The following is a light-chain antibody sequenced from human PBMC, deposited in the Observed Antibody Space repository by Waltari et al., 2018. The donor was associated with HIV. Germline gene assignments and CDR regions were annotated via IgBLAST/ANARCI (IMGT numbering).Light chain of an antibody. Sequence: EIEMTQSPATLSVSPGERATLSCRASQSISSNLAWYQQKPGQTPRLLIYGASTRATGIPARFSGSGSGTEFTLTISSLQSEDFAVYYCQQYNKWPLAFGQGTRLEIK. CDR3: QQYNKWPLA. J-gene: IGKJ5*01. V-gene: IGKV3D-15*01. CDR2: GAS. CDR1: QSISSN.